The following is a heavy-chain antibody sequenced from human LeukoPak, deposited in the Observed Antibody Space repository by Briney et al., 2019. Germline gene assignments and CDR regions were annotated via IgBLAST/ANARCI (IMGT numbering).Heavy chain of an antibody. CDR3: ARGENSSSWFGYYYYYMDV. Sequence: SETLSLTCAVYGGSFSGYYWSWIRQPPGKGLEWIGEINQSGSTNYNPSLKSRVTISVDTSKNQFSLKLSSVTAADTAVYYCARGENSSSWFGYYYYYMDVWGKGTTVTVSS. J-gene: IGHJ6*03. CDR1: GGSFSGYY. D-gene: IGHD6-13*01. V-gene: IGHV4-34*01. CDR2: INQSGST.